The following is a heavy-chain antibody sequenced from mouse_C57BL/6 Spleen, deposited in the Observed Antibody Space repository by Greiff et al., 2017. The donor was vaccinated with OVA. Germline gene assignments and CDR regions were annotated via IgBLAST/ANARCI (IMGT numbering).Heavy chain of an antibody. CDR3: AKKDYGSTFAY. Sequence: VKLVESGPGLVAPSPSLSISCTVSGFSLTSYGVSWVRQPPGQGLEWLGVIWGDGSTTYHSALISRLGISKDNSKSQVFLKLNRLQTDDTATYYYAKKDYGSTFAYWGQGPLVTVSA. J-gene: IGHJ3*01. V-gene: IGHV2-3*01. CDR1: GFSLTSYG. CDR2: IWGDGST. D-gene: IGHD1-1*01.